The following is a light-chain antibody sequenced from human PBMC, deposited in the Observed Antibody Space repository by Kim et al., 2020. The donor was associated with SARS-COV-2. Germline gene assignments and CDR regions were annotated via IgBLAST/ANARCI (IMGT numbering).Light chain of an antibody. J-gene: IGLJ1*01. CDR1: NIGSKS. CDR2: YDS. V-gene: IGLV3-21*04. Sequence: SYELTQPPSVSVAPGKTARITCGGNNIGSKSVHWYQQKPGQAPVLVIYYDSDRPSGIPERFSGSNSGNTATLTISRVEAGDEADYYCQVWDSSSDHGVFGTGTRSPS. CDR3: QVWDSSSDHGV.